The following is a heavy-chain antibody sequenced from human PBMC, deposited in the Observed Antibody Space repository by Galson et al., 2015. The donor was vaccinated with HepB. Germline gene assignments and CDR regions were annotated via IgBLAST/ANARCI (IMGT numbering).Heavy chain of an antibody. CDR1: GFTFSSYA. V-gene: IGHV3-23*01. D-gene: IGHD3-3*01. CDR3: ALRADFWSGLDY. Sequence: SLRLSCAASGFTFSSYAMSWVRQAPGKGLEWVSAISGSGGSTYYADSVKGRFTISRDNSKNTLYLQMNSLRAEDTAVYYCALRADFWSGLDYWGQGTLVTVSS. J-gene: IGHJ4*02. CDR2: ISGSGGST.